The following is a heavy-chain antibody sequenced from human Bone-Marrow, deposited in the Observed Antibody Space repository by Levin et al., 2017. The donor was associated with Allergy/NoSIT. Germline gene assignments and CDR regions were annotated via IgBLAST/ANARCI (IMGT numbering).Heavy chain of an antibody. CDR1: GGSISDNYY. Sequence: PSETLSLTCTVSGGSISDNYYWSWIRQPAGKGLEWIGRIYTSGSTNYNPSLKSRATISVDTSKNQFSLKLSSVTAADTAIYYCVRGHCGGACHLRYYYYYMDVWGKGTRVTVSS. CDR2: IYTSGST. J-gene: IGHJ6*03. CDR3: VRGHCGGACHLRYYYYYMDV. D-gene: IGHD2-21*02. V-gene: IGHV4-61*02.